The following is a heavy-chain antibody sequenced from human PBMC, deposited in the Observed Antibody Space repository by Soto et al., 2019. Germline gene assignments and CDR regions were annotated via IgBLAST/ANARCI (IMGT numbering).Heavy chain of an antibody. Sequence: QVQLQQSGPGLVKSSQTLSLTCGISGDSVSSNSATWNWIRQSPSRGLEWLGRTYYRSQWHNEYEESVKSRITINPDTSKNQFSLQLNSMSPEDTAVYYCARERGFLSEALDIWGRGTMVTVSS. CDR1: GDSVSSNSAT. CDR2: TYYRSQWHN. J-gene: IGHJ3*02. D-gene: IGHD3-10*01. V-gene: IGHV6-1*01. CDR3: ARERGFLSEALDI.